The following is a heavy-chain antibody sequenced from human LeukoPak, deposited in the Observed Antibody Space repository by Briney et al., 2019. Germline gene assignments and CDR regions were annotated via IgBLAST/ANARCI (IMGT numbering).Heavy chain of an antibody. V-gene: IGHV3-30*03. CDR2: ISYDGSNK. CDR1: GFTFSSYG. Sequence: GGSLRLSCAASGFTFSSYGMHWVRQAPGKGLEWVAVISYDGSNKYYADSVKGRFTISRDNSKNTLYLQMNSLRAEDTAVYYCARTEVTWGLPAFDIWGQGTMVTVSS. CDR3: ARTEVTWGLPAFDI. D-gene: IGHD1-26*01. J-gene: IGHJ3*02.